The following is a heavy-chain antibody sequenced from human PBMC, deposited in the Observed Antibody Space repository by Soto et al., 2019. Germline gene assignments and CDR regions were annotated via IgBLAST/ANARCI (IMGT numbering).Heavy chain of an antibody. CDR1: GFTFNNYE. J-gene: IGHJ4*02. D-gene: IGHD4-17*01. CDR2: TNSYGTSI. CDR3: VRENYGDAFDF. V-gene: IGHV3-48*03. Sequence: EVQLVESGGGVVQPGGSLRLSCEASGFTFNNYEMNWVRQAPGKGLEWISYTNSYGTSIYYADSVKGRFTISRDNARSSLYLQMNSLRDEGTAVYYCVRENYGDAFDFWGQGTLVTVSS.